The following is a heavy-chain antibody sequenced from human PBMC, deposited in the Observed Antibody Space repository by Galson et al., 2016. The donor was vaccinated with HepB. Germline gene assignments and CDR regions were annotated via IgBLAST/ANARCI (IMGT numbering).Heavy chain of an antibody. D-gene: IGHD3-10*01. Sequence: SVKVSCKASGYSFSTYYIHWVRQAPGQGLEWMGIINPSGATTSSTERFQGRVALTRDTSANTVYMELSSLTSEDTAVYYCATSEYGSGSQIDYWGQGTLVTVSS. CDR2: INPSGATT. CDR1: GYSFSTYY. J-gene: IGHJ4*02. CDR3: ATSEYGSGSQIDY. V-gene: IGHV1-46*01.